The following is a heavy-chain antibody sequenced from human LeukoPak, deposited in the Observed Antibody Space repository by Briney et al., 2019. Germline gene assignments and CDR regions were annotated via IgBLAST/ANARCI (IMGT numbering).Heavy chain of an antibody. V-gene: IGHV4-4*07. CDR1: GGSISSYY. Sequence: PSETLSLTCTVSGGSISSYYWSWIRQPAGKGLERIGRIYTSGSTNYNPSLKSRVTMSIDTSKNQFSLKLSSVTAADTAVYYCARAGDSSSWYEGGYYFDYWGQGTLVTVSS. CDR2: IYTSGST. J-gene: IGHJ4*02. D-gene: IGHD6-13*01. CDR3: ARAGDSSSWYEGGYYFDY.